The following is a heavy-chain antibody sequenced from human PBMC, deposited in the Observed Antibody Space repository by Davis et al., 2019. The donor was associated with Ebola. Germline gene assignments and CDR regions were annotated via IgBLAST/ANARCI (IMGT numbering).Heavy chain of an antibody. J-gene: IGHJ6*04. D-gene: IGHD6-19*01. Sequence: SETLSLTCTVSGGSISSSSYYWGWIRQPPGKGLEWIGSIYYSGSTYYNPSLKSRVTMSLDTSKNHFYLKLSSVTAADTAVYYCAGVRIAAQWRMDVWGKGTTVIVSS. CDR2: IYYSGST. CDR3: AGVRIAAQWRMDV. V-gene: IGHV4-39*07. CDR1: GGSISSSSYY.